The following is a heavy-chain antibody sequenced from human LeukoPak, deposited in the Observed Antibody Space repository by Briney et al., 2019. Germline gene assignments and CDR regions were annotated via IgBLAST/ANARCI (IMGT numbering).Heavy chain of an antibody. D-gene: IGHD2-21*02. CDR2: FYNSGST. J-gene: IGHJ3*02. V-gene: IGHV4-4*07. CDR1: GASISNYY. Sequence: PSETLSLTCSVSGASISNYYWTWIRQPAGKGLEFIGLFYNSGSTNCNPSLKSRVTMSVDTSKNQFSLKLSSVTAADTAVYYCAISDSRGDRYDAFDIWGQGTMVTVSS. CDR3: AISDSRGDRYDAFDI.